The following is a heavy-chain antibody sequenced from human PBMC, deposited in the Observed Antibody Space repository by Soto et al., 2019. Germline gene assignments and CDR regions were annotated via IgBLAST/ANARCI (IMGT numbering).Heavy chain of an antibody. J-gene: IGHJ3*01. V-gene: IGHV4-39*01. D-gene: IGHD1-26*01. CDR2: IYNTGNV. CDR1: GGSISSSSYY. CDR3: ARPSPVGATHYDAFDV. Sequence: QLQLQESGPGLVKPSETLSLTCTVSGGSISSSSYYWGWIRQPPGKGLEWIGNIYNTGNVYYNPSLKSRVTISVDSSNNQVARKLSSVTAAYTAVYYSARPSPVGATHYDAFDVCGQGTMVTVSS.